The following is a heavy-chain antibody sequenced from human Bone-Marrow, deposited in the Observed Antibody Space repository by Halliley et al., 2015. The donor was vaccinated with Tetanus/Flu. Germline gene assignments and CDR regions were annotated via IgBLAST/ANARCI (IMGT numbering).Heavy chain of an antibody. D-gene: IGHD6-25*01. CDR2: IYTGDSI. CDR3: ARSAGYSGGRNWFDP. J-gene: IGHJ5*02. Sequence: WFSGIYTGDSIYSADAVEGRFSTSRDPSENTVFLQMNNLTVEDSAVYYCARSAGYSGGRNWFDPWGQGTLVIVSS. V-gene: IGHV3-53*01.